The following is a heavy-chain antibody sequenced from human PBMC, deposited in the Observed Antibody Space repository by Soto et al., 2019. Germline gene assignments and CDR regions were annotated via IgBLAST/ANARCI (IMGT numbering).Heavy chain of an antibody. J-gene: IGHJ4*02. V-gene: IGHV3-7*01. Sequence: EVQLVESGGGLVQPGGSLRLSCAASGFTFSRFWMSWVRQAPGKGLEWVANIKQNGSEKYYVDSVKGRFTISRDNAKNSLYLQMNSLRVEDTAVYYCARALCSETDELWGQGTLVTVSS. D-gene: IGHD6-19*01. CDR2: IKQNGSEK. CDR1: GFTFSRFW. CDR3: ARALCSETDEL.